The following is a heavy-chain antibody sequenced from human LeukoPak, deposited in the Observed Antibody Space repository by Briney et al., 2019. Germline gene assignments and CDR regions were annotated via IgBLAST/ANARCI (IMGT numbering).Heavy chain of an antibody. D-gene: IGHD2-15*01. Sequence: SETLSLTCTVSGGSISTSTYYWGWIRQPPGKGLEWIGSIYYSGSTYYNPSLKSRVTISVDTSKNQFSLSLSSVTAADTAVFYCATCSGGSCYLGHAFDIWGQGTVVTVSS. V-gene: IGHV4-39*01. J-gene: IGHJ3*02. CDR3: ATCSGGSCYLGHAFDI. CDR2: IYYSGST. CDR1: GGSISTSTYY.